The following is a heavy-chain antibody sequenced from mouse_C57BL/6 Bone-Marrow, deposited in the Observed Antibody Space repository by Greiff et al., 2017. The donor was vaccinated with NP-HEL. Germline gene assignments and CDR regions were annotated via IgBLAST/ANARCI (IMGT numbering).Heavy chain of an antibody. CDR2: INPSTGGT. D-gene: IGHD2-1*01. CDR3: ASVCYGKDDGY. V-gene: IGHV1-42*01. Sequence: EVQLQQSGPELVKPGASVKISCKASGYSFTGYYMNWVKQSPEKSLEWIGEINPSTGGTTYNQKFKAKATLTVDKSSSTAYMQLKSLTSEDSAVYYCASVCYGKDDGYWGQGNTLTGSS. J-gene: IGHJ2*01. CDR1: GYSFTGYY.